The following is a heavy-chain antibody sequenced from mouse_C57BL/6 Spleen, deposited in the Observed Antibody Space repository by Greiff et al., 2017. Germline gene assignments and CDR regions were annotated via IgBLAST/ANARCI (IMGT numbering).Heavy chain of an antibody. CDR3: AREGALLRFFDY. V-gene: IGHV1-64*01. J-gene: IGHJ2*01. D-gene: IGHD1-1*01. Sequence: QVQLKQSGAELVKPGASVKLSCKASGYTFTSYWMHWVKQRPGQGLEWIGMIHPNSGSTNYNEKFKSKATLTVDKSSSTAYMQLSSLTSEDSAVYYCAREGALLRFFDYWGQGTTLTVSS. CDR2: IHPNSGST. CDR1: GYTFTSYW.